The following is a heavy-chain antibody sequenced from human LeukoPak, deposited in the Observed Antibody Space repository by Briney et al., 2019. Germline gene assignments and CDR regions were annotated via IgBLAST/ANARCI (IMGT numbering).Heavy chain of an antibody. J-gene: IGHJ3*02. CDR2: IYYSGST. D-gene: IGHD2-15*01. V-gene: IGHV4-31*11. CDR1: GGSISSGGYY. Sequence: SQTLSLTCAVSGGSISSGGYYWSWIRQHPGKGLEWIGYIYYSGSTYYNPSLKSRVTISVDTSKNQFSLKLSSVTAADTAVYYCASEDPGLGYCSGGSCYLGFGAFDIWGQGTMVTVSS. CDR3: ASEDPGLGYCSGGSCYLGFGAFDI.